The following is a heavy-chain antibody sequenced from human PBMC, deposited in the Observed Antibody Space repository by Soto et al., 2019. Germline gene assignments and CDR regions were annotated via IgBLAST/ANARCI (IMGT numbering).Heavy chain of an antibody. CDR1: GYXFTSYW. CDR2: IDPSDSYT. J-gene: IGHJ6*02. Sequence: PGESLKISCKGSGYXFTSYWISWVRQMPGKGLEWMGRIDPSDSYTNYSPSFQGHVTISADKSVSTAYLQWSSLKASDTAMYYCASPGYSSSWGSRMDVWGQGTTVTVSS. V-gene: IGHV5-10-1*01. CDR3: ASPGYSSSWGSRMDV. D-gene: IGHD6-13*01.